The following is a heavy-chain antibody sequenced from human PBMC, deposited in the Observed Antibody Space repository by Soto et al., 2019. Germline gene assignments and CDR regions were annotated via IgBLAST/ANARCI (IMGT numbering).Heavy chain of an antibody. J-gene: IGHJ5*02. D-gene: IGHD1-1*01. V-gene: IGHV3-21*01. CDR2: ISSSGTYI. CDR3: ASSSWKDWFDP. CDR1: GFTFSSYS. Sequence: EVQLVESGGGLVRPGGSLRLSCVASGFTFSSYSMNWVRQAPGKGLEWVSSISSSGTYIYYAESLKGRFTISRDNAKNSVYLQMNSLRAEDTAVYYCASSSWKDWFDPWGQGTLVIVSS.